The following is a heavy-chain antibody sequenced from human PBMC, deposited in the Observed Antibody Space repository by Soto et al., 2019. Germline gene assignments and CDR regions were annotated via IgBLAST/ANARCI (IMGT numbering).Heavy chain of an antibody. J-gene: IGHJ4*02. Sequence: PSETLSLTCTVSGGSVSSGSYYWSWIRQPPGRGLEWIGYIYYSGSTNYNPSLKSRVTISVDTSKNQFSLKLSSVTAADTAAYYCARHTPAISISDHWGQGTLVTVSS. CDR1: GGSVSSGSYY. CDR2: IYYSGST. CDR3: ARHTPAISISDH. V-gene: IGHV4-61*01. D-gene: IGHD2-15*01.